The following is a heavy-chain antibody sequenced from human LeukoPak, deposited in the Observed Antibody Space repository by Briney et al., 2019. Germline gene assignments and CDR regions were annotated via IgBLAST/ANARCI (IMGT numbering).Heavy chain of an antibody. CDR1: GGSISSGGYY. D-gene: IGHD3-3*01. V-gene: IGHV4-31*03. CDR2: IYYSGST. J-gene: IGHJ4*02. CDR3: ARSIDNDFWSGYSGGVWFDY. Sequence: PSETLSLTCTVSGGSISSGGYYWSWIRQHPGKGLEWIGYIYYSGSTYYNPSLKSRVTISVDTSKNQFSLKLSSVTAADTAVYYCARSIDNDFWSGYSGGVWFDYWGQGTLVTVSS.